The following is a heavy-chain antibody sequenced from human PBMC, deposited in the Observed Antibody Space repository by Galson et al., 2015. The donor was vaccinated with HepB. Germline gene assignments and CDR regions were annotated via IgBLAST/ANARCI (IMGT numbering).Heavy chain of an antibody. J-gene: IGHJ4*02. CDR2: IWYDGSNK. Sequence: SLRLSCAASGFTFSSYGMHWVRQAPGKGLEWVAVIWYDGSNKYYADSVKGRFTISRDNSKNTLYLQMNSLRAEDTAVYYCAREERAAAGPLGYWGQGTLVTVSS. D-gene: IGHD6-13*01. CDR1: GFTFSSYG. V-gene: IGHV3-33*01. CDR3: AREERAAAGPLGY.